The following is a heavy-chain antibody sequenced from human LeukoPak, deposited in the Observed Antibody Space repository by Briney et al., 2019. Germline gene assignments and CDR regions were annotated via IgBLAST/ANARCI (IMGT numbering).Heavy chain of an antibody. Sequence: PGGSLRLSCAASGFTFSSYAMSWVRQAPGKGLEGVSAISGSGGSTYYADSVKGRFTIPRDNSKNTLYLQMNSLRAEDTAVYYCAKPFPRDGYNFVYWGQGTLVTVSS. CDR2: ISGSGGST. CDR3: AKPFPRDGYNFVY. CDR1: GFTFSSYA. V-gene: IGHV3-23*01. D-gene: IGHD5-24*01. J-gene: IGHJ4*02.